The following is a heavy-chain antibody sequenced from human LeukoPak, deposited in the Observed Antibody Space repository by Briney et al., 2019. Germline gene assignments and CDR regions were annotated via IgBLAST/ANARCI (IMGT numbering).Heavy chain of an antibody. CDR1: GGSISSSSYY. Sequence: SETLPLICTVSGGSISSSSYYWGWIRQPPGKGLEWIGEIYYSGRTYQNPSLRSRVSMSVDTSKNHFSLELHSVTATDTAVYYCARRRYYDSTGYFDWGRGSLVTVPS. V-gene: IGHV4-39*01. CDR2: IYYSGRT. CDR3: ARRRYYDSTGYFD. J-gene: IGHJ1*01. D-gene: IGHD3-22*01.